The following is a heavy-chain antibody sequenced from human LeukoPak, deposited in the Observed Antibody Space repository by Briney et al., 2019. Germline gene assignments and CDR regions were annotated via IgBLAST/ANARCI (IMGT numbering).Heavy chain of an antibody. CDR1: GFTFSSYS. J-gene: IGHJ4*02. Sequence: GGSLRLSCAASGFTFSSYSMNWVRQAPGKGLEWVSSVSSSSSYIYYADSVKGRFTISRDNAKNSLYLQMNSLRAEDTAVYYCARSAYCGGDCYSRGYYFDYWGQGTLVTVSS. D-gene: IGHD2-21*02. V-gene: IGHV3-21*01. CDR2: VSSSSSYI. CDR3: ARSAYCGGDCYSRGYYFDY.